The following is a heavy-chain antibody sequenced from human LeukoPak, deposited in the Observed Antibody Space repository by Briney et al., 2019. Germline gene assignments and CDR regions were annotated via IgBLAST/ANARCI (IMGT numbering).Heavy chain of an antibody. V-gene: IGHV1-46*01. Sequence: ASVKVSCKASGYTFTGYYMHWVRQAPGQGLEWMGIINPSGGSTSYAQKFQGRVTMTRDMSTSTVYMELSSLRSEDTAVYYCARDKRGGYDILTGSAPGNDAFDIWGQGTMVTVSS. CDR3: ARDKRGGYDILTGSAPGNDAFDI. D-gene: IGHD3-9*01. J-gene: IGHJ3*02. CDR1: GYTFTGYY. CDR2: INPSGGST.